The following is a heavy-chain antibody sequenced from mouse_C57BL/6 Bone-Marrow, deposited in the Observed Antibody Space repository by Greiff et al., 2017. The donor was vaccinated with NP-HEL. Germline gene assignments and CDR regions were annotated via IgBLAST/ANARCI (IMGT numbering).Heavy chain of an antibody. CDR1: GFTFSDYY. V-gene: IGHV5-16*01. J-gene: IGHJ3*01. D-gene: IGHD1-1*01. CDR2: INYDGSST. CDR3: ARDQGYGIAY. Sequence: EGKVVESEGGLVQPGSSMKLSCTASGFTFSDYYMAWVRQVPEKGLEWVANINYDGSSTYYLDSLKSRFIISRDNAKNILYLQMSSLKSEDTATYYCARDQGYGIAYWGQGTLVTVSA.